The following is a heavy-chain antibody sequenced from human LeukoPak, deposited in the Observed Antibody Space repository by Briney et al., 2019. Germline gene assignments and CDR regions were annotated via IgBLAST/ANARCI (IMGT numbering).Heavy chain of an antibody. CDR1: GGSISSSSYY. J-gene: IGHJ4*02. CDR3: ATDDFWSGYYAHY. Sequence: MTSETLSLTCTVSGGSISSSSYYWGWIRQPPGKGLEWIGSIYYSGSTYYNPSLKSRVTISVDTSKNQFSLKLSSVTAADTAVYYCATDDFWSGYYAHYWGQGTLVTVSS. CDR2: IYYSGST. D-gene: IGHD3-3*01. V-gene: IGHV4-39*01.